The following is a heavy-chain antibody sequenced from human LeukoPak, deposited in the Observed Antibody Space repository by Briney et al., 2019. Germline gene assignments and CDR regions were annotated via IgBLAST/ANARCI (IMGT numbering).Heavy chain of an antibody. CDR3: ATMGVVVDATWFDP. D-gene: IGHD2-15*01. CDR2: IYPGDSDT. V-gene: IGHV5-51*01. J-gene: IGHJ5*02. CDR1: GYSFTSYW. Sequence: GESLKISCKGSGYSFTSYWIGWVRQMPGKGLGWMGIIYPGDSDTRYSPSFRGHVTISVDKSISTAYLQWTSLKASDTAMYYCATMGVVVDATWFDPWGQGTLVTVSS.